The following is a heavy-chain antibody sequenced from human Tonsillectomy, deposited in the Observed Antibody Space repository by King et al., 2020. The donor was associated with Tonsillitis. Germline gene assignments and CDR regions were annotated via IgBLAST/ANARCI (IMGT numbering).Heavy chain of an antibody. CDR1: GYTFTSYA. V-gene: IGHV7-4-1*02. J-gene: IGHJ4*02. D-gene: IGHD3-9*01. CDR2: INTNTGNP. Sequence: QLVQSGSELKKPGASVKVSCKASGYTFTSYAMNWVRQAPGQGLEWMGWINTNTGNPTYAQGFTGRFVFSLDTSVSTAYLQISSLKTEDTAVYYCARSDYYDILWAVGFRGAQDYWGQGTLVTVSS. CDR3: ARSDYYDILWAVGFRGAQDY.